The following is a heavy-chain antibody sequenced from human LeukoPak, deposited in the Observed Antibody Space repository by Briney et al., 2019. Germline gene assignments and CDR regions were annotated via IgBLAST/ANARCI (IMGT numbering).Heavy chain of an antibody. D-gene: IGHD3-16*01. CDR1: GYIFTSYG. Sequence: ASVKVSCKTSGYIFTSYGISWVRQAPGQGLEWMGWISSQYGNTNYAQKLQGRVTLTTDSSTSTAYMELRSLRFDDTAVYYCARGELGGDDYVWGTPVTDYWGQGTLVTVSS. CDR2: ISSQYGNT. J-gene: IGHJ4*02. V-gene: IGHV1-18*01. CDR3: ARGELGGDDYVWGTPVTDY.